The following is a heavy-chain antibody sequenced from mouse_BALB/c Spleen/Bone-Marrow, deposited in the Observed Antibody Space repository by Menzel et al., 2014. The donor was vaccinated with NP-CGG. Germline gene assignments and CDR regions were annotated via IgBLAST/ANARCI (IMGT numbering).Heavy chain of an antibody. D-gene: IGHD1-1*01. CDR3: ARRGGTTTPFAY. CDR1: GFSLTSYG. Sequence: QVQLQQSGPGLVQPSQSLSITCTVSGFSLTSYGVHWVRQSPGKGLEWLGVIWSGGSTDYNVAFISRLSISKENSKSQVFFKMKSLQANDTAIYYCARRGGTTTPFAYWGQGTLVTVSA. CDR2: IWSGGST. V-gene: IGHV2-2*02. J-gene: IGHJ3*01.